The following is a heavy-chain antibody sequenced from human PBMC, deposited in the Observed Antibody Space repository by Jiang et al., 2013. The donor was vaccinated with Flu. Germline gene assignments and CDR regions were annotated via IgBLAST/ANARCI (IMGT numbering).Heavy chain of an antibody. J-gene: IGHJ4*02. Sequence: KVSCKVSGYTLTELSMHWVRQAPGKGLEWMGGFDPEDGETIYAQKFQGRVTMTEDTSTDTAYMELSSLRSEDTAVYYCATGYGGNSNPDYWGQGTLVTVSS. D-gene: IGHD4-23*01. CDR3: ATGYGGNSNPDY. V-gene: IGHV1-24*01. CDR1: GYTLTELS. CDR2: FDPEDGET.